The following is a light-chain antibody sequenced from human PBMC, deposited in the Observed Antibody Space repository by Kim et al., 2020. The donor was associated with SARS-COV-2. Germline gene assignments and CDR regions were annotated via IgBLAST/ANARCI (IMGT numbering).Light chain of an antibody. V-gene: IGKV3-11*01. CDR3: QQRSNWPPMYT. CDR1: QSVSSY. CDR2: DAS. Sequence: PGESATLSCRASQSVSSYLAWYQQKPGQAPRLLIYDASNRATGIPARFSGSGSGTDFTLTISSLEPEDFAVYYCQQRSNWPPMYTFGQGTKLEI. J-gene: IGKJ2*01.